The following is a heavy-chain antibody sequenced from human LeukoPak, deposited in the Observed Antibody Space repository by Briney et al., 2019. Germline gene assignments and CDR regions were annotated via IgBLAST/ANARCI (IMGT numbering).Heavy chain of an antibody. CDR1: GFTFDDYG. CDR3: ARDPYDSSGYRTYYFDY. Sequence: GGSLRLSCAASGFTFDDYGMSWVRHAPGKGLEWVSGINWNGGSTGYADSVKGRFTISRDNAKNSLYLQMNSLRAEDTALYYCARDPYDSSGYRTYYFDYWGQGTLVTVSS. V-gene: IGHV3-20*04. J-gene: IGHJ4*02. CDR2: INWNGGST. D-gene: IGHD3-22*01.